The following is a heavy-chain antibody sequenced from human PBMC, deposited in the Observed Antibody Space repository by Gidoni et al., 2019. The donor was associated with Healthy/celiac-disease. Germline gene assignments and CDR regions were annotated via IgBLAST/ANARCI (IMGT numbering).Heavy chain of an antibody. Sequence: QVQLVQSGAEVKKPGSSVKVSCQASGGTFSSYTISWVRQAPGQGLEWMGRIIPILGIANYAQKFQGRVTITADKSTSTAYMELSSLRSKDTAVYYCARDQKYDFWSGYYTPGMNYYYGMDVWGQGTTVTVSS. CDR1: GGTFSSYT. J-gene: IGHJ6*02. CDR3: ARDQKYDFWSGYYTPGMNYYYGMDV. D-gene: IGHD3-3*01. CDR2: IIPILGIA. V-gene: IGHV1-69*08.